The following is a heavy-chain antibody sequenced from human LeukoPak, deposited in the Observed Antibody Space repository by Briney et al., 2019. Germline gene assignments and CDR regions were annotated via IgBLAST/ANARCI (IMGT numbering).Heavy chain of an antibody. CDR1: GYSFTTYW. D-gene: IGHD4-23*01. V-gene: IGHV5-51*01. Sequence: GESLKISCKGSGYSFTTYWMGWVRQIPGKGLEGMGLFYPGDSETKYRPSFQGHVTISADKSISTAYLQWSSLKASDTAVYYCARPATLSPYGGNLYFDYWGQGTLVTVSS. CDR2: FYPGDSET. J-gene: IGHJ4*02. CDR3: ARPATLSPYGGNLYFDY.